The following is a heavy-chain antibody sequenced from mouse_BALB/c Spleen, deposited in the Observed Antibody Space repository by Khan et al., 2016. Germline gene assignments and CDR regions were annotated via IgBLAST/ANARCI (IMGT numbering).Heavy chain of an antibody. V-gene: IGHV1-9*01. D-gene: IGHD2-13*01. CDR1: GYTFSNYW. CDR3: AGGGGDPYFDY. CDR2: IFPGNDTS. Sequence: QVQLQQPGAELMKPGASVKISCKATGYTFSNYWIEWVKQRPGHGLEWIGEIFPGNDTSNYIEKFKGKATFTADTSSNTAYLQPSSLTSEDSAVYYWAGGGGDPYFDYWGQGTTLTVSS. J-gene: IGHJ2*01.